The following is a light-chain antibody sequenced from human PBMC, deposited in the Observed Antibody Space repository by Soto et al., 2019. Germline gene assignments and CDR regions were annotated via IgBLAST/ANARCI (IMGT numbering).Light chain of an antibody. CDR2: DDG. V-gene: IGLV3-21*02. CDR1: NIEIKS. J-gene: IGLJ3*02. CDR3: QSYDGVLRV. Sequence: SYELTQPPSVSVAPGQTARITCGGNNIEIKSVHWYQQKPGQAPVLVVYDDGDRTTGIPERFSGSKSGTSASLAITGLQAEDEANYYCQSYDGVLRVFGGGTQLTVL.